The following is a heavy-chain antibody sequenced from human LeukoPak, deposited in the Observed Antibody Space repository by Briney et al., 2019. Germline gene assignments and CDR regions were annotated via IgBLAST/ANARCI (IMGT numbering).Heavy chain of an antibody. D-gene: IGHD3-10*01. CDR1: GGTFSSYA. Sequence: ASVKVSCKASGGTFSSYAISWVRQAPGQGLGWMGRIIPIFGTANYAQKFQGRVTITTDESTSTAYMELSSLRSEDTAVYYCANGSGSNFDYWGQGTLVTVSS. CDR3: ANGSGSNFDY. CDR2: IIPIFGTA. J-gene: IGHJ4*02. V-gene: IGHV1-69*05.